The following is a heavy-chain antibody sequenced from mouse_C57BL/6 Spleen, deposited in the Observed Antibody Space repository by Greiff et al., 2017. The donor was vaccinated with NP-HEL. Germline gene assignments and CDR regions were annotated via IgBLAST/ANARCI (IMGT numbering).Heavy chain of an antibody. CDR2: INPSSGYT. CDR3: ASGGSYYGNYYAMDY. V-gene: IGHV1-4*01. J-gene: IGHJ4*01. CDR1: GYTFTSST. Sequence: QVQLQQSGAELARPGASVKMSCKASGYTFTSSTMHWVKQRPGQGLEWIGYINPSSGYTKSNQKFKDKATLTADKSSSTAYMQLSSLTSEDSAVYYCASGGSYYGNYYAMDYWGQGTSVTVSS. D-gene: IGHD2-10*01.